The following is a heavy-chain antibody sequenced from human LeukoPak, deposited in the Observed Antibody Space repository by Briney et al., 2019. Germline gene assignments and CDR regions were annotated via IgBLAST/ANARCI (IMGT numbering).Heavy chain of an antibody. D-gene: IGHD5-12*01. J-gene: IGHJ4*02. Sequence: GGPLRLSCVGSGFTFSNAWMSWVRQAPGKGLEWVGRIKSKTDGGTTDYAAPVKGRFTISRDDSKNTVNLQMNSLNIEDTAVYYCATRGGYGYWGQGTLVTVSS. CDR1: GFTFSNAW. V-gene: IGHV3-15*01. CDR3: ATRGGYGY. CDR2: IKSKTDGGTT.